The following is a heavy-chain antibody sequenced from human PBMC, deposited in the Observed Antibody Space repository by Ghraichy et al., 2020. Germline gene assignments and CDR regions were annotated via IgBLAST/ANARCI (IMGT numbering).Heavy chain of an antibody. V-gene: IGHV3-9*01. Sequence: GGSLRLSCAASGFTCDSFAMHEVRQRPGNGMEWVAGITWNSDDKNYAGSVEGRFAISRDKANNILYLQMNDLTSEDTAVYYCVNDASMGSDFFDSCGQGTLVTVSS. CDR1: GFTCDSFA. CDR3: VNDASMGSDFFDS. J-gene: IGHJ5*01. CDR2: ITWNSDDK. D-gene: IGHD3/OR15-3a*01.